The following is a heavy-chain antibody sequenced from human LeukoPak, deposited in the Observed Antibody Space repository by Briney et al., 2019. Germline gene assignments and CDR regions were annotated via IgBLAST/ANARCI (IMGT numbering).Heavy chain of an antibody. CDR2: IYYSGST. Sequence: SETLSLTCTVSGGSLINYYWSWIRQPPGKGLEWIGYIYYSGSTSYNPSLKSRVTISVDTSKNQFSLKLSSVTAADTAVYYCARDCEAYCGRDPPDYWGQGTLVTVSS. J-gene: IGHJ4*02. D-gene: IGHD2-21*02. CDR1: GGSLINYY. CDR3: ARDCEAYCGRDPPDY. V-gene: IGHV4-59*01.